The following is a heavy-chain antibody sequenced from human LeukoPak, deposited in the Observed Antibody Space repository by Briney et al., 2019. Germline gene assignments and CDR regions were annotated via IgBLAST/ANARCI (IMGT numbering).Heavy chain of an antibody. Sequence: ASVKVSCKASGYTFTGYYMHWVRQAPGQGLEWMGWINPNSGGTNYAQKFQGRVTMTRDASISTAYMELSRLRSDDTAVYYCASGSKPYYYYYMDVWGKGTTVTVSS. J-gene: IGHJ6*03. CDR2: INPNSGGT. V-gene: IGHV1-2*02. CDR1: GYTFTGYY. D-gene: IGHD3-10*01. CDR3: ASGSKPYYYYYMDV.